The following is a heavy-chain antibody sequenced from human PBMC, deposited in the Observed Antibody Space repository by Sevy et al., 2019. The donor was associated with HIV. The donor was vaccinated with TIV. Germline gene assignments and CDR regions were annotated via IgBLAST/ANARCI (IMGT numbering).Heavy chain of an antibody. CDR1: GFSFSSYW. V-gene: IGHV3-7*01. J-gene: IGHJ4*02. CDR3: VRAIGGAGSY. CDR2: IKEDGSMI. Sequence: GGSLRLSCEASGFSFSSYWMSWVRQAPGKGLEWGANIKEDGSMIYYVDSVKGRLTISRDNAKNSGYLEMTSLRAEDAALYYCVRAIGGAGSYWGQGTLVTVSS. D-gene: IGHD3-10*01.